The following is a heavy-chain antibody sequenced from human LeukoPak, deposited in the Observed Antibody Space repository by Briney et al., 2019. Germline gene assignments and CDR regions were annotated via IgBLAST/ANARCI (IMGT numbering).Heavy chain of an antibody. V-gene: IGHV3-21*01. D-gene: IGHD5-18*01. J-gene: IGHJ4*02. CDR1: GFTFITYS. CDR2: IGSSSSYI. Sequence: GGSLRLSCAASGFTFITYSMNWVRQAPGKGLEWVSCIGSSSSYIYYADSVKGRFTISRDNAKNSLHLQMNSLRAEDTAVYYCAASTKHTAMVDYWGQGTLVTVSS. CDR3: AASTKHTAMVDY.